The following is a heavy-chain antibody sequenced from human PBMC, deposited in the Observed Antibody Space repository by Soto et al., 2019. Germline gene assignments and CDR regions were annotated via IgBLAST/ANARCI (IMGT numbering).Heavy chain of an antibody. CDR2: FIPIFGTA. J-gene: IGHJ4*02. V-gene: IGHV1-69*13. Sequence: ASVKVSCKASGGTFSSYAISWVRQAPGQGLEWMGGFIPIFGTANYAQKFQGRVTITADESTSTAYMELSSLRSEDTAVYYCARDFPGYSSGWYDYRGQGTLVTVSS. CDR3: ARDFPGYSSGWYDY. CDR1: GGTFSSYA. D-gene: IGHD6-19*01.